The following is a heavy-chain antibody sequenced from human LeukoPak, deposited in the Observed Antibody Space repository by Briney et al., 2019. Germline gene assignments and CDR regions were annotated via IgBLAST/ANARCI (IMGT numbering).Heavy chain of an antibody. Sequence: SETLSLTCTVSGGSISSSSYYWGWIRQSPGKGLEWIGSISYSGSTYYNPSLKSRVTISEDTSNNQFSLKLSSVTAADTAVYYCARDSAMPVPGSKARRYFDYWGQGALVTVSS. V-gene: IGHV4-39*07. J-gene: IGHJ4*02. D-gene: IGHD6-19*01. CDR3: ARDSAMPVPGSKARRYFDY. CDR2: ISYSGST. CDR1: GGSISSSSYY.